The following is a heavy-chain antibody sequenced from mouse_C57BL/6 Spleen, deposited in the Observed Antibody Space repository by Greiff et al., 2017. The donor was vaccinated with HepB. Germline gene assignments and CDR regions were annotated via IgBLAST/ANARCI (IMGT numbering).Heavy chain of an antibody. CDR2: IHPNSGST. D-gene: IGHD2-3*01. V-gene: IGHV1-64*01. CDR3: ARSGDGYPAY. CDR1: GYTFTSYW. J-gene: IGHJ3*01. Sequence: VKLQQPGAELVKPGASVKLSCKASGYTFTSYWMHWVKQRPGQGLEWIGMIHPNSGSTNYNEKFKSKATLTVDKSSSTAYMQLSSLTSEDSAVYYCARSGDGYPAYWGQGTLVTVSA.